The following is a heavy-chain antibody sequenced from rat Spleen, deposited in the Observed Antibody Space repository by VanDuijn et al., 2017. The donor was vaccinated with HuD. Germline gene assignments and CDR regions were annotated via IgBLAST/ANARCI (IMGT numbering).Heavy chain of an antibody. CDR3: ARETGNSRDVDY. CDR2: LHTGRPDT. Sequence: EVHLVESGGVFVQPFFSLNVSCVALGFTCLSYVFLWFLLYPEPLISWLASLHTGRPDTHYAATVKGRCTISSDNAKNTVDMQLSSLMSEDTAMYFCARETGNSRDVDYWGQGVMVTVSS. CDR1: GFTCLSYV. V-gene: IGHV5-43*01. J-gene: IGHJ2*01. D-gene: IGHD5-1*01.